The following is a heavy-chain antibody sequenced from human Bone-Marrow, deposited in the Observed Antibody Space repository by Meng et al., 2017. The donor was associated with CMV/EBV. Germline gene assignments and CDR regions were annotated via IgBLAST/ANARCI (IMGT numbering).Heavy chain of an antibody. CDR3: ARDHDSRGTSGWFDP. D-gene: IGHD4-11*01. CDR1: GGTFSSYA. V-gene: IGHV1-69*06. J-gene: IGHJ5*02. Sequence: SGGTFSSYASSWVRQAPGQGLEWMGGIIPIFGTANYAQKFQGRVTITADKSTSTAYMELSSLRSEDTAVYYCARDHDSRGTSGWFDPWGQGTLVTVSS. CDR2: IIPIFGTA.